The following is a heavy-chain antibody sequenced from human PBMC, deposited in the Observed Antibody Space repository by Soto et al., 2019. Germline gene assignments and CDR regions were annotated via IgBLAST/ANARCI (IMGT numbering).Heavy chain of an antibody. V-gene: IGHV4-31*03. J-gene: IGHJ1*01. CDR1: GGSFSSAAYY. D-gene: IGHD3-22*01. CDR2: IYYRGST. CDR3: AIYDSSGSRGFQH. Sequence: QVQLQESGPGLAKPSQTLSLTCTVSGGSFSSAAYYWSRIRQHPGKGLEWIGSIYYRGSTYYNASLKSRVTISVDTTKNQFSLKLSSVTAADTAVYYCAIYDSSGSRGFQHWGQGTQVTVSS.